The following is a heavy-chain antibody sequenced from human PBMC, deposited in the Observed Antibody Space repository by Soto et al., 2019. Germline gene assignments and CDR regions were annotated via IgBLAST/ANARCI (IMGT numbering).Heavy chain of an antibody. J-gene: IGHJ4*02. CDR2: ISAYNGNT. D-gene: IGHD3-22*01. V-gene: IGHV1-18*04. CDR1: GYTFTSYG. Sequence: ASVKVSCKASGYTFTSYGISWVRQAPGQGLEWMGWISAYNGNTNYAQKLQGRVTMTTDTSTSTAYMELRSLRSDDTAVYYCARDGTYYYDSSGPGFDYWGQGPLVTVSS. CDR3: ARDGTYYYDSSGPGFDY.